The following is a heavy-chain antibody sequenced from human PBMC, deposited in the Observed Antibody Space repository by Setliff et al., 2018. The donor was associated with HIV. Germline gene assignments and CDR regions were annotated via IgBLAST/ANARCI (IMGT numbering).Heavy chain of an antibody. CDR2: AHYTERT. Sequence: SETLSLTCSVSGGSISSDYWSWIRQPPGKGLEWIGYAHYTERTNYNPSLKSRVTISVDTSKNQFTLNLNSVTAADTAVYYCARGDGYCSSFSCHGFFDYWGQGTQVTVSS. CDR1: GGSISSDY. V-gene: IGHV4-59*01. D-gene: IGHD2-2*03. CDR3: ARGDGYCSSFSCHGFFDY. J-gene: IGHJ4*02.